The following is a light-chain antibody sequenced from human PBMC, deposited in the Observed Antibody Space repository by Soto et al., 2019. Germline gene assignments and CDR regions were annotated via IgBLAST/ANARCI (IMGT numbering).Light chain of an antibody. J-gene: IGKJ1*01. Sequence: DIQMTQSPSSLSASVGDRVTITCRASLGISNYLAWYQQKPGQVPQLLIYAASTLQSGVQSRFSGSGSGTDFTLTISSLQPEDVATYYCQKFNSAPWTFGQGTKVEIK. CDR3: QKFNSAPWT. CDR1: LGISNY. CDR2: AAS. V-gene: IGKV1-27*01.